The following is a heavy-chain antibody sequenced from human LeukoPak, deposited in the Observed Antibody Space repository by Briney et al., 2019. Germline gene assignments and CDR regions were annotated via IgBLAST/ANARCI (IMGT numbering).Heavy chain of an antibody. CDR2: ISSSGNTR. CDR3: AKDTGVQFLEPAF. J-gene: IGHJ4*02. Sequence: GGSLRLSCTASGFSFSDYYMNWIRQAPEKGLEWLSYISSSGNTRHHADSVKGRFTISRDNAKNSLYLQMDSLRPEDTAIYYCAKDTGVQFLEPAFWGQGTLVTVSS. V-gene: IGHV3-11*04. CDR1: GFSFSDYY. D-gene: IGHD3-3*01.